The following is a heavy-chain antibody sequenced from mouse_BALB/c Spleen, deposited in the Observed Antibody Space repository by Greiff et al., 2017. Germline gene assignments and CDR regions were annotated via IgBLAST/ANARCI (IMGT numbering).Heavy chain of an antibody. Sequence: EVKLEESGGGLVKPGGSLKLSCAASGFTFSSYAMSWVRQTPEKRLEWVASISSGGSTYYPDSVKGRFTISRDNARNILYLQMSSLRSEDTAMYYCARVRDGYSWYFDVWGAGTTVTVSS. D-gene: IGHD2-3*01. CDR1: GFTFSSYA. V-gene: IGHV5-6-5*01. J-gene: IGHJ1*01. CDR2: ISSGGST. CDR3: ARVRDGYSWYFDV.